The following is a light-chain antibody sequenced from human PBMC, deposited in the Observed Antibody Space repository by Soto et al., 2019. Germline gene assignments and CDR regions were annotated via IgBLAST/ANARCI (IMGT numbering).Light chain of an antibody. V-gene: IGKV1-5*01. CDR1: QSISSW. CDR3: QQYNSYSPYT. CDR2: DAS. Sequence: TQSPATLSLSPGDGATLSCRASQSISSWLAWYQQKPGKAPKLLIYDASSLESGVPSRFSGSGSGTEFTLTISSLQPDDFATYYCQQYNSYSPYTFGQGTKLEIK. J-gene: IGKJ2*01.